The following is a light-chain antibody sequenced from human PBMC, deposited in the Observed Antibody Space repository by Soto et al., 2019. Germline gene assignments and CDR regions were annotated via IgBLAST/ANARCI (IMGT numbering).Light chain of an antibody. CDR1: QSVRSNY. Sequence: EIVLTQSPGTLSLSPGESATLSCRASQSVRSNYLAWYQQKPGQAPRLLIFGASNRATGIPPRFSGRGSGTDFTLTISRLEPEDFAVYYCQQYGSSPLTFGGGTKADIK. CDR3: QQYGSSPLT. CDR2: GAS. J-gene: IGKJ4*01. V-gene: IGKV3-20*01.